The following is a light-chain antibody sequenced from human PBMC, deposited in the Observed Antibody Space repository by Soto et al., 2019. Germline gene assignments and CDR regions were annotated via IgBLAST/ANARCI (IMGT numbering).Light chain of an antibody. CDR1: SGDVGGYNF. V-gene: IGLV2-14*01. Sequence: QSALTEPASVSGSPGQSITISCTGTSGDVGGYNFVSWYQQHPGKAPKVLIYEVSNRPSGVSYRFSGSKSGDTASLTISGLQAEDEADYCCSSYTNSYTWVFGGGTKVTVL. CDR3: SSYTNSYTWV. CDR2: EVS. J-gene: IGLJ3*02.